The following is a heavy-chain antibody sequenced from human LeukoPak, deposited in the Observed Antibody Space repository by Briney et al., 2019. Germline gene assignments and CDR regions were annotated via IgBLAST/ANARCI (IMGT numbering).Heavy chain of an antibody. CDR1: GGSFSGYY. D-gene: IGHD2-2*02. J-gene: IGHJ4*02. CDR3: ARGSYCSSTSCYNFDY. V-gene: IGHV4-34*01. CDR2: INHSGST. Sequence: SETLSLTCAVYGGSFSGYYWSWIRQPPGKGLEWIGEINHSGSTNYNPSLKSRVTISVDTSKNQFSLKLSSVTAADTAVYYCARGSYCSSTSCYNFDYWGQGTLVTVSS.